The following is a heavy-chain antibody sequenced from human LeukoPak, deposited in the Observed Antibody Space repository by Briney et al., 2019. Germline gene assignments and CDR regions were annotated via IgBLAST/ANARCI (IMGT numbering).Heavy chain of an antibody. CDR3: ARAGAWQIDP. CDR1: GYSISSSYY. CDR2: IYHSGST. V-gene: IGHV4-38-2*02. Sequence: SETLSLTCTVSGYSISSSYYWGWIRQPPGKGLEWIGSIYHSGSTNYNPSLKSRVTISVDKSKNQFSLKLKSVTAADTAVYYCARAGAWQIDPWGQGTLVTVSS. J-gene: IGHJ5*02. D-gene: IGHD3-10*01.